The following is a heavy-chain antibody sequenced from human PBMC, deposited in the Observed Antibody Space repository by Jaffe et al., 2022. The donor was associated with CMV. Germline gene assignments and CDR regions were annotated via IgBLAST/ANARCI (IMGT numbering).Heavy chain of an antibody. J-gene: IGHJ4*02. D-gene: IGHD2-15*01. V-gene: IGHV3-7*01. CDR2: IKQDGSEK. Sequence: EVQLVESGGGLVQPGGSLRLSCAASGFTFSSYWMSWVRQAPGKGLEWVANIKQDGSEKYYVDSVKGRFTISRDNAKNSLYLQMNSLRAEDTAVYYCARDPHYKYCSGGSCYHYWGQGTLVTVSS. CDR3: ARDPHYKYCSGGSCYHY. CDR1: GFTFSSYW.